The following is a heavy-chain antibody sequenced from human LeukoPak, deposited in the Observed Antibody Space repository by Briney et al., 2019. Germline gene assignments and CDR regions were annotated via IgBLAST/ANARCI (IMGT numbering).Heavy chain of an antibody. D-gene: IGHD3-16*01. CDR3: ARPPPVRGHLWSNAFDI. CDR1: GFTFSSYS. V-gene: IGHV3-21*01. Sequence: GGSLRLSCAASGFTFSSYSMNWVRQAPGKGLEWVSSISSSSSYIYYADSVKGRFTISRDNAKNSLYLQMNSLRAEDTAVYYCARPPPVRGHLWSNAFDIWGQGTMVTVSS. CDR2: ISSSSSYI. J-gene: IGHJ3*02.